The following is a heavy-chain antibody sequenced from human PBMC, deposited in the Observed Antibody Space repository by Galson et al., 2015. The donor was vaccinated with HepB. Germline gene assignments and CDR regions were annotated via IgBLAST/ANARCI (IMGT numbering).Heavy chain of an antibody. D-gene: IGHD3-10*01. CDR1: GLTFSTYA. J-gene: IGHJ5*02. CDR3: VRYYSGSGSNRYFGT. Sequence: SLRLSCAASGLTFSTYAMYWVRQAPGKGLEWVATIEHDGSGKYYVDSVKGRFTISRDNSKSTLYLQMDSMRTEDTAIYYCVRYYSGSGSNRYFGTWGQGTLVTVSS. V-gene: IGHV3-30*04. CDR2: IEHDGSGK.